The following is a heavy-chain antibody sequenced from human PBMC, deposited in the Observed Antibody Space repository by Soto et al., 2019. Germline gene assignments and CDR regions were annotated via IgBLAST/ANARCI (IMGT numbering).Heavy chain of an antibody. CDR3: ARADDSYSVDY. CDR1: GFSLTNDGMG. V-gene: IGHV2-26*01. D-gene: IGHD2-15*01. CDR2: IFSNDVK. Sequence: QVTLKESGPVLVKPTETLTLTCTVSGFSLTNDGMGVSWIRQTPGKALEWLAHIFSNDVKYYTTSLRSRLTISKDTSKSHVVLTMTNVGPADTATYYCARADDSYSVDYWGQGTLVTVSS. J-gene: IGHJ4*02.